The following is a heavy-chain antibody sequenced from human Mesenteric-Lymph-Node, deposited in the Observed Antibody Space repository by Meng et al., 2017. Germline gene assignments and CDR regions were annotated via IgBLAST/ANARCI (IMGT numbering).Heavy chain of an antibody. CDR3: AKRTIWVGEF. J-gene: IGHJ4*02. Sequence: LIISCAGSGFTYSAYGMHWVRQAPGKGLEWVSSISSSGSSIFYADSVKGRFTISRDNAKNSLYLQMNSLRAEDTAIYYCAKRTIWVGEFWGQGRMVTVSS. CDR1: GFTYSAYG. CDR2: ISSSGSSI. V-gene: IGHV3-21*01. D-gene: IGHD3-10*01.